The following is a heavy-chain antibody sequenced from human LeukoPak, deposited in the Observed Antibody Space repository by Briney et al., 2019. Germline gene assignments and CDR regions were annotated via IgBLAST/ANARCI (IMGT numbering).Heavy chain of an antibody. V-gene: IGHV1-69*06. CDR3: TMGPTASLGRPFER. CDR1: GGPLNTYV. D-gene: IGHD3-9*01. J-gene: IGHJ4*02. CDR2: IIPLFGAP. Sequence: SVKVSCKASGGPLNTYVIDWVRQAPGHGLEWMGRIIPLFGAPSYAQRFQGNVTISADKSTDTTYMELTRLTSEDTAVYYCTMGPTASLGRPFERWGQGTLVTVSS.